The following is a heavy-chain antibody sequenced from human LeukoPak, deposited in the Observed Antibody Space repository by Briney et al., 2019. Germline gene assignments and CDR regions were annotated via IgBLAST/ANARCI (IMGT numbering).Heavy chain of an antibody. V-gene: IGHV3-20*04. D-gene: IGHD3-22*01. CDR1: GFTFDDYG. J-gene: IGHJ4*02. CDR3: AREYYYDSSGYYDY. CDR2: INWNGDST. Sequence: GGSLRLSCAASGFTFDDYGMSWVRQAPGKGLEWVSGINWNGDSTGYADSVKGRFTISRDNAKNTLYLQMNSLRAEDTALYYCAREYYYDSSGYYDYWGQGTLVTVSS.